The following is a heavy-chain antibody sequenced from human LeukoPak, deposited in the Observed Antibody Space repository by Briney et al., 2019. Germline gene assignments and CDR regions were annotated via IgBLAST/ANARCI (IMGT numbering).Heavy chain of an antibody. V-gene: IGHV4-39*01. Sequence: SETLSPTCTVSGGSISSSSYYWGWIRQPPGKGLEWIGSIYYSGSTHYNTSLKSRVTTSVDTSKNQFSPKLSSVTAADTAVYYCASPRIGAFDIWGQGTMVTVPS. CDR1: GGSISSSSYY. J-gene: IGHJ3*02. D-gene: IGHD2-15*01. CDR3: ASPRIGAFDI. CDR2: IYYSGST.